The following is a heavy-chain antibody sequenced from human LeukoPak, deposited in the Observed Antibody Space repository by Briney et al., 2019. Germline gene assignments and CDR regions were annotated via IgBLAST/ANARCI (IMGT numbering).Heavy chain of an antibody. CDR3: AKVGIAWFGESGAFDI. Sequence: GGSLRLSCAASGFSFSSYSMNWVRQAPGKGLEWVSAISGSGGSTYYADSVKGRFTISRDNSKNTLYLQMNSLRAEDTAVYYCAKVGIAWFGESGAFDIWGQGTMVTVSS. CDR1: GFSFSSYS. J-gene: IGHJ3*02. CDR2: ISGSGGST. D-gene: IGHD3-10*01. V-gene: IGHV3-23*01.